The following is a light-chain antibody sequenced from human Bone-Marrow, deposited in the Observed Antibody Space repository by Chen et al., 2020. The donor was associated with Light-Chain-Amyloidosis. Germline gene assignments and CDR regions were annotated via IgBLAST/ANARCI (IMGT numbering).Light chain of an antibody. CDR1: QSVCSK. J-gene: IGKJ1*01. Sequence: EIVMTQSPATMSASPGERTTLSCRASQSVCSKLAWYQQKPGQAPRLLMYDASTRATGISARFGGSGSGTEFTLTISSLQSEDVAVYSCQQSNNWAPWTFGQGTKVEIK. V-gene: IGKV3-15*01. CDR2: DAS. CDR3: QQSNNWAPWT.